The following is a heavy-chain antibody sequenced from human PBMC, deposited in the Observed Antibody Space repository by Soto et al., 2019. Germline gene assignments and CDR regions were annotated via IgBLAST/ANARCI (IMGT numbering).Heavy chain of an antibody. CDR1: GDSVSSNSAA. CDR2: TYYRSKWYN. Sequence: SETLSLTCAISGDSVSSNSAAWNWIRQSPSRGLEWLGRTYYRSKWYNDYAVSVKSRITINPDTSKNQFSLQLNSVTPEDTAVYYCARDLIAVAADYYYYGMDVWGQGTTVTVSS. J-gene: IGHJ6*02. V-gene: IGHV6-1*01. D-gene: IGHD6-19*01. CDR3: ARDLIAVAADYYYYGMDV.